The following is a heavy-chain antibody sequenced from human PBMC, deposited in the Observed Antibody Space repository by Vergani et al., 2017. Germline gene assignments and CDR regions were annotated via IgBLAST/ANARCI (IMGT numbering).Heavy chain of an antibody. Sequence: QVQLQESGPGLVKPSQTLSLTCTVSGGSISSYYWSWIRQPPGKGLEWIGYIYYSGSTYYNPSLKSRVTISVDTSKNQFSLKLSSVTAADTAVYYCARRVDTALDYWGQGTLVTVSS. CDR2: IYYSGST. J-gene: IGHJ4*02. D-gene: IGHD5-18*01. V-gene: IGHV4-59*08. CDR1: GGSISSYY. CDR3: ARRVDTALDY.